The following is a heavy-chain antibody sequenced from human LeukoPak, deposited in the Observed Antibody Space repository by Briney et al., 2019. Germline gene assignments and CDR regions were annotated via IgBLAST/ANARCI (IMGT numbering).Heavy chain of an antibody. Sequence: GGSLRLSCAASGFTFSSYAMSWVRQAPGKGLEWVSAISGSGGGTYYADPLKVRFTISRDNSKNTLYLQMNSLRAEDTAVYHCEAGIMDHGGKCYYYYMDVWGKETTVTVSS. J-gene: IGHJ6*03. CDR2: ISGSGGGT. D-gene: IGHD3-10*01. V-gene: IGHV3-23*01. CDR1: GFTFSSYA. CDR3: EAGIMDHGGKCYYYYMDV.